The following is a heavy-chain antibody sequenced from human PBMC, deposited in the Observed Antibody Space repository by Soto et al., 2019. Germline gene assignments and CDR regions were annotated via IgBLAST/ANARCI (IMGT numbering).Heavy chain of an antibody. J-gene: IGHJ3*02. V-gene: IGHV1-8*01. CDR2: MNPNSGNT. D-gene: IGHD6-19*01. CDR1: GYTFTSYD. Sequence: ASVKVSCKASGYTFTSYDINWVRQATGQGLEWMGWMNPNSGNTGYAQKFQGRVTMTRNTSISTACMELSSLRSEDTAVYYCARAAVAVADAFDIWGQGTMVTVSS. CDR3: ARAAVAVADAFDI.